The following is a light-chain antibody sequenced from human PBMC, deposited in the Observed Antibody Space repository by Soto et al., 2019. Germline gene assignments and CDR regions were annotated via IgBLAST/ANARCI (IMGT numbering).Light chain of an antibody. Sequence: EIVLTQSPATLSLSRWERATLSCRASQSVSSYLAWYQQKPGQAPRLLIYDASNRATGIPARFSGSGSGTDFTLTIRSLEPEDFAVYYCQQRETFGQGTKVDIK. V-gene: IGKV3-11*01. CDR2: DAS. CDR1: QSVSSY. J-gene: IGKJ1*01. CDR3: QQRET.